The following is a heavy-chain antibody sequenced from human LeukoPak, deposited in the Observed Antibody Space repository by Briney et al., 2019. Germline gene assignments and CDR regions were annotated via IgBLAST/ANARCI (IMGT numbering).Heavy chain of an antibody. Sequence: SETLSLTCTVSGGSISSSSDFWGWIRQPPGKGLEWIGTIYYSGSTYYNPSLKSRVTISVDASKNQFSLKLSSVTAADTAVYYCAARQRITIGYWGQGTLVTVSS. J-gene: IGHJ4*02. CDR3: AARQRITIGY. D-gene: IGHD3-3*02. CDR1: GGSISSSSDF. V-gene: IGHV4-39*01. CDR2: IYYSGST.